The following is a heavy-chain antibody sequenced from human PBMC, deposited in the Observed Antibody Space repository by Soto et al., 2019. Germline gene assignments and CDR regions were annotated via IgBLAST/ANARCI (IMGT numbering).Heavy chain of an antibody. V-gene: IGHV1-2*02. Sequence: VASVKVSCKASGYTFTGYYMHCVRQAPGQGLEWMGWINPNSGGTNYAQKFQGRVSMTRDTSISTAYMELSRLRSDDTAVYYCARVDDDFWSGYSYYFDYWGQGTLVTVSS. CDR3: ARVDDDFWSGYSYYFDY. CDR2: INPNSGGT. CDR1: GYTFTGYY. J-gene: IGHJ4*02. D-gene: IGHD3-3*01.